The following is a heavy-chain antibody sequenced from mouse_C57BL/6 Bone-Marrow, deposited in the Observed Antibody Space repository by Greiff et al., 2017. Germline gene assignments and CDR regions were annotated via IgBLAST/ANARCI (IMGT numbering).Heavy chain of an antibody. CDR1: GYTFTSHW. CDR3: ARWGYDYDVDY. CDR2: IFPGSGST. Sequence: VQLQQSGPELVRPGASVKISCKAPGYTFTSHWMPWVRQRPGKGLEWIGEIFPGSGSTYYNEKFKGQATLTVDTATSTAYMQRSSLTSEDSAVYFRARWGYDYDVDYWGQGTTLTVSS. D-gene: IGHD2-4*01. V-gene: IGHV1-56*01. J-gene: IGHJ2*01.